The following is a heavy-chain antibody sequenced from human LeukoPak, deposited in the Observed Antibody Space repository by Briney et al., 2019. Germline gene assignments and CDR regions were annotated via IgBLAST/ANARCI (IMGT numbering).Heavy chain of an antibody. CDR2: MNPNSGNT. V-gene: IGHV1-8*02. D-gene: IGHD1-26*01. J-gene: IGHJ6*03. CDR3: ASYSGSYYDVPPYYYYYMDV. Sequence: ASVKVSCKASGYTFTSYDINWVRQATGQGLEWRGWMNPNSGNTGYAQKLQGRVTMTTDTSTSTAYLELRSLRSDDTAVYYCASYSGSYYDVPPYYYYYMDVWGKGTTVTVCS. CDR1: GYTFTSYD.